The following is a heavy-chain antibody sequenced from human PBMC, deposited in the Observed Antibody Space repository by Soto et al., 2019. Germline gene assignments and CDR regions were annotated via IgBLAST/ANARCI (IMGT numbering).Heavy chain of an antibody. V-gene: IGHV1-69*13. CDR3: ASVDSSGYYFDY. J-gene: IGHJ4*02. CDR1: GGTFSSYA. Sequence: GASAKVSCTASGGTFSSYAISWVRQAPGQGLEWMGGIIPISGTANYAQKFQGRVTITADESTSTAYMELSSLRSEDTAVYYCASVDSSGYYFDYWGQGTLVTVSS. D-gene: IGHD3-22*01. CDR2: IIPISGTA.